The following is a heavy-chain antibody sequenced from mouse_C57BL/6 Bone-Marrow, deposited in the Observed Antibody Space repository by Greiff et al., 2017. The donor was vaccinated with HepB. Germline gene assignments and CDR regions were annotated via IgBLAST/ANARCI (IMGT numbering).Heavy chain of an antibody. V-gene: IGHV1-80*01. J-gene: IGHJ3*01. Sequence: QVQLQQSGAELVKPGASVKISCKASGYAFSSYWMNWVKQRPGKGLEWIGQIYPGDGDTNYNGKFKGKATLTADKSSSTAYMQLSSLTSEDSAVYFCARPITTVETFFAYWGQGTLVTVSA. CDR3: ARPITTVETFFAY. D-gene: IGHD1-1*01. CDR2: IYPGDGDT. CDR1: GYAFSSYW.